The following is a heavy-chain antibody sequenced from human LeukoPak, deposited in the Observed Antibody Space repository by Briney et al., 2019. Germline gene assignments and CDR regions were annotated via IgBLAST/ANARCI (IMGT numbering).Heavy chain of an antibody. J-gene: IGHJ4*02. V-gene: IGHV1-69*05. CDR2: IIPIFGTA. Sequence: GASVKVSCKASGGTFSSYAISWVRQAPGQGLEWMGGIIPIFGTANYAQKFQGRVTITTDESTSTAYMELSSLRSEDTAVYYRARSRGTYDFWSGVLDYWGQGTLVTVSS. CDR1: GGTFSSYA. CDR3: ARSRGTYDFWSGVLDY. D-gene: IGHD3-3*01.